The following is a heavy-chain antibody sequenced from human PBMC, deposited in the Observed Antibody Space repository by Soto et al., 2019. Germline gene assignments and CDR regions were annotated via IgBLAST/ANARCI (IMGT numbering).Heavy chain of an antibody. CDR2: IIPIFGTA. J-gene: IGHJ2*01. Sequence: QVQLVQSGAEVKKPGSSVKVSCKASGGTFSSYAISWVRQAPGQGPEWMGGIIPIFGTANYAQKFQGRVTITADESTSTAYMELSSLRSEDTAVYYCARKLLTAAAVTYWYFDLWGRGTLVTVSS. CDR1: GGTFSSYA. D-gene: IGHD6-13*01. V-gene: IGHV1-69*01. CDR3: ARKLLTAAAVTYWYFDL.